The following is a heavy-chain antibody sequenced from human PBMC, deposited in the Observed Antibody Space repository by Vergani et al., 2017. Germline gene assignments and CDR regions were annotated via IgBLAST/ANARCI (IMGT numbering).Heavy chain of an antibody. J-gene: IGHJ6*02. D-gene: IGHD3-10*01. CDR3: ARLLWFGELFKGSYGMDV. CDR1: GFTFDDYA. Sequence: EVQLVESGGGLVQPGRSLRLSCAASGFTFDDYAMHWVRQAPGKGLEWVSGISWNSGSIGYADSVKGRFTISRDNAKNSLYLQMNSLRAEDTALYYCARLLWFGELFKGSYGMDVWGQGTTVTVSS. V-gene: IGHV3-9*01. CDR2: ISWNSGSI.